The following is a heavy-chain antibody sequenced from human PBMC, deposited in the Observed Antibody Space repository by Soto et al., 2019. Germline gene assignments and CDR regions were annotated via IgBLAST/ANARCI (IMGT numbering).Heavy chain of an antibody. J-gene: IGHJ6*02. CDR1: GYTFTGYY. CDR2: INPSSGGT. Sequence: ASVKVSCKASGYTFTGYYLHWVRQAPGQGLEWMGWINPSSGGTNYAQKFQGWATMTRDTSISTAYMELNRLTSDDTAVYYCAISSTVLPAAIIGPLYGMDVWGQGTTVTVSS. CDR3: AISSTVLPAAIIGPLYGMDV. V-gene: IGHV1-2*04. D-gene: IGHD2-2*01.